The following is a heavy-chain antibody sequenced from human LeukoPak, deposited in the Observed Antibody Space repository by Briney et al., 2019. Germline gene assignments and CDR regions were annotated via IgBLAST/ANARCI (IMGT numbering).Heavy chain of an antibody. D-gene: IGHD5-18*01. CDR2: ISGSGGST. CDR1: GFTFSSYA. Sequence: GGSLRLSCAASGFTFSSYAMSWVRQAPGKGLEWVSAISGSGGSTYYADSVKGRFTISRDNSKNTLYLQMSSLRAKDTAVYYCAKDGGAMVCQPIDYWGQGTLVTVSS. J-gene: IGHJ4*02. V-gene: IGHV3-23*01. CDR3: AKDGGAMVCQPIDY.